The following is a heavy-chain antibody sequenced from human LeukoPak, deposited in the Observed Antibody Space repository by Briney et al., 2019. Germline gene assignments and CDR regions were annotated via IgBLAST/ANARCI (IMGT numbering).Heavy chain of an antibody. CDR1: GGSISSSNW. Sequence: PSETLSLTCAVSGGSISSSNWWSWVRQPPGKGLEWIGEIYHSGSTNYNPSLKSRVTISVDKSKNQFSLKLSSVTAADTAVYYCARAGGSSGGGIDYWGQGTLVTVSS. D-gene: IGHD6-19*01. V-gene: IGHV4-4*02. CDR2: IYHSGST. J-gene: IGHJ4*02. CDR3: ARAGGSSGGGIDY.